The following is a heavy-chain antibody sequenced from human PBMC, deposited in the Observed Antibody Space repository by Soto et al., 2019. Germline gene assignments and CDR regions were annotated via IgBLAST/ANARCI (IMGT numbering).Heavy chain of an antibody. V-gene: IGHV1-69*13. D-gene: IGHD5-12*01. CDR1: GGTFSSYA. J-gene: IGHJ3*02. Sequence: VKVSCKASGGTFSSYAISWVRQAPGQGLEWMGGIIPIFGTANYAQKFQGRVTITADESTSTAYMELSSLRSEDTAVYYCARGRRWLQSHAFDIWGQGTMVTVSS. CDR2: IIPIFGTA. CDR3: ARGRRWLQSHAFDI.